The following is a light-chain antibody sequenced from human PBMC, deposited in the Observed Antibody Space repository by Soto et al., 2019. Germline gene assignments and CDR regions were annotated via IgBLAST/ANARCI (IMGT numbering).Light chain of an antibody. V-gene: IGKV1-39*01. CDR3: QLSHSTPLM. CDR2: AAS. J-gene: IGKJ1*01. CDR1: QNINTY. Sequence: DIQMTQSPSSLSASVGDRVTITCRASQNINTYLNWYQQKPGKAPKLLIYAASALRSGVPSRFSGSGSGTDFTLTISSXQPEDCATYYCQLSHSTPLMFGQGTKVDIK.